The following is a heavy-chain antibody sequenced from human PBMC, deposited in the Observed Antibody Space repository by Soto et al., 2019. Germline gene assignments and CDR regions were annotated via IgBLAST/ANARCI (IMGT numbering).Heavy chain of an antibody. V-gene: IGHV3-64*01. Sequence: GGAPRLSCGASGFTLSSYAMHWGRQALGKGMEYVSAICRNGGRTYYANSVKGRFTISKDNSKNTLYFQMGSLRAEDMAVDYWARSGAAGVYYYSDRDVGGKGTRVT. J-gene: IGHJ6*03. CDR1: GFTLSSYA. CDR3: ARSGAAGVYYYSDRDV. D-gene: IGHD6-13*01. CDR2: ICRNGGRT.